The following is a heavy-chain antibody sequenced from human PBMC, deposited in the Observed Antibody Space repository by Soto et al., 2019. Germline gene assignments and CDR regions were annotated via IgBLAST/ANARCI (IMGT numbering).Heavy chain of an antibody. CDR1: GGSFTSNNW. CDR2: IYRTGST. J-gene: IGHJ4*02. CDR3: AGRDPGTSVDY. Sequence: SETLSLTCAVSGGSFTSNNWWTWVRQPPGQGLEWIGEIYRTGSTNYNPSLKSRVTISLNKSENQFSLKVTSLTAADTAVYYCAGRDPGTSVDYWGQGTLVTVSS. V-gene: IGHV4-4*02. D-gene: IGHD1-7*01.